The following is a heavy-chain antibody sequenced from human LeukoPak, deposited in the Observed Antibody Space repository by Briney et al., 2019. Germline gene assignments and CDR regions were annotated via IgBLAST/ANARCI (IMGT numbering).Heavy chain of an antibody. CDR1: GYTFTSYG. CDR2: ISAYNGNT. D-gene: IGHD2-2*01. Sequence: ASVKVSCRASGYTFTSYGISWVRRAPGQGLEWMGWISAYNGNTNYAQKLQGRVTMTTDTSTSTAYMELRSLRSDDTAVYYCATTKDIVVVPPEYWGQGTLVTVSS. CDR3: ATTKDIVVVPPEY. J-gene: IGHJ4*02. V-gene: IGHV1-18*01.